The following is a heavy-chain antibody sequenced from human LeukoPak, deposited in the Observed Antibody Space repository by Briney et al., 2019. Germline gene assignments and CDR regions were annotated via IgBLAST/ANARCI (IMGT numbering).Heavy chain of an antibody. D-gene: IGHD5-12*01. Sequence: ASVKVSCKVSGYTLTELSMHWVRQAPGKGLEWMGGFDPEDGETIYAQKFLGRVTMTEDTSTDTAYMELSSLRSEDTAVYYCATAELWGGYELPNLWGQGTLVTVSS. CDR2: FDPEDGET. CDR3: ATAELWGGYELPNL. V-gene: IGHV1-24*01. CDR1: GYTLTELS. J-gene: IGHJ5*02.